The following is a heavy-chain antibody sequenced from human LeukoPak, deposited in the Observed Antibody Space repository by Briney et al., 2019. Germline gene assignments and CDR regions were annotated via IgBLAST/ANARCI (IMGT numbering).Heavy chain of an antibody. CDR3: AKVDDSSGYGTYYFDY. Sequence: ASLRLSCAASGFTFSSYAMSWVRQAPGKGLEWVSAISGSGGTTYYADSVKGRFTISRDNSKNTLYLQMNSLRAEGTAVYYCAKVDDSSGYGTYYFDYWGQGTLVTVSS. V-gene: IGHV3-23*01. J-gene: IGHJ4*02. CDR2: ISGSGGTT. CDR1: GFTFSSYA. D-gene: IGHD3-22*01.